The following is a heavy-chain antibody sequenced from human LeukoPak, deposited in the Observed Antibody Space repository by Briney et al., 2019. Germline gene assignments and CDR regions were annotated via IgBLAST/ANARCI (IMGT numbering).Heavy chain of an antibody. CDR3: AELGITMIGGV. V-gene: IGHV3-23*01. Sequence: GGPLRLPCAASGFTFSSYAMTWVRQAPGEGLEWVSSMSGSTGTTWYADSVKGRFTISRDNAKNSLYLQMNSLRAEDTAVYYCAELGITMIGGVWGKGTTVTISS. CDR1: GFTFSSYA. D-gene: IGHD3-10*02. CDR2: MSGSTGTT. J-gene: IGHJ6*04.